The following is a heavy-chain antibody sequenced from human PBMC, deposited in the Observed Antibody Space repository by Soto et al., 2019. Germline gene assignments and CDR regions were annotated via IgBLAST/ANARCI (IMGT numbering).Heavy chain of an antibody. Sequence: GGSLRLSCAASGFTFSNHDMYWVRQATGKGLEWVSAITTAGDTYYPGSVKGRCTISRENAKNSLYLQMNSLRAGDTAVYYCARGPIYGDYYFDYWGQGTLVTVSS. CDR3: ARGPIYGDYYFDY. V-gene: IGHV3-13*01. J-gene: IGHJ4*02. CDR1: GFTFSNHD. D-gene: IGHD4-17*01. CDR2: ITTAGDT.